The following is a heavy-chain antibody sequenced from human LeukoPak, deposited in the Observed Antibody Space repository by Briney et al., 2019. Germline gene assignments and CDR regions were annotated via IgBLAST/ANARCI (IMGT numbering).Heavy chain of an antibody. D-gene: IGHD5-18*01. CDR1: GNTFTSYY. Sequence: ASVKVSCKASGNTFTSYYMHWVRQAPGQGLEWMGIINPSGGRTNYAQKFQGRVTMTRDTSTSAVYMELSSLRSEDTAMYYCASARGSNYGSLGDWGQGTLVTVSS. J-gene: IGHJ4*02. CDR3: ASARGSNYGSLGD. V-gene: IGHV1-46*01. CDR2: INPSGGRT.